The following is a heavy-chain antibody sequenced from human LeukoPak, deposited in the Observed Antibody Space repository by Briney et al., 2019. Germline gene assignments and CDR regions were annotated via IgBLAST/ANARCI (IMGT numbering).Heavy chain of an antibody. Sequence: SVKVSCKASGGTFSSYAISWVRQAPGQGLEWMGRIIPILGIANYAQKFQGRVTITADKSTSTAYMELSSLRSEDTAVYYCATPPPTGTKSTEGGWFAPWGKGTLVTVSS. CDR3: ATPPPTGTKSTEGGWFAP. D-gene: IGHD4-17*01. J-gene: IGHJ5*02. CDR2: IIPILGIA. CDR1: GGTFSSYA. V-gene: IGHV1-69*04.